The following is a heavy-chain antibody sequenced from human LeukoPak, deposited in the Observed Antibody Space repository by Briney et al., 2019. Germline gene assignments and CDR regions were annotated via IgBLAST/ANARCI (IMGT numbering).Heavy chain of an antibody. D-gene: IGHD6-6*01. CDR1: GGSFSGYY. CDR2: INHSGST. V-gene: IGHV4-34*01. J-gene: IGHJ4*02. Sequence: SETLSLTCAVYGGSFSGYYWSWIRRPPGKGLEWIGEINHSGSTNYNPSLKSRVTISVDTSKNQFSLKLSSVTAADTAVYYCAREWAYSSSSGLGYWGQGTLVTVSS. CDR3: AREWAYSSSSGLGY.